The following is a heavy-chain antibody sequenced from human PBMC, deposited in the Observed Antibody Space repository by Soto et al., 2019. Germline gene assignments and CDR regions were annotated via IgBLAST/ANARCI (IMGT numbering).Heavy chain of an antibody. CDR3: SRLVGATSSFDY. V-gene: IGHV3-73*01. Sequence: GRSLRLSCAASGFTFSDSAIHRVLQASGKGLEWVGRIRSKTNNYATAYAASVKGRFTISRDDSKNTVYLQMNSLKTEDTAVYYCSRLVGATSSFDYWGQGTLVTVSS. D-gene: IGHD1-26*01. CDR2: IRSKTNNYAT. J-gene: IGHJ4*02. CDR1: GFTFSDSA.